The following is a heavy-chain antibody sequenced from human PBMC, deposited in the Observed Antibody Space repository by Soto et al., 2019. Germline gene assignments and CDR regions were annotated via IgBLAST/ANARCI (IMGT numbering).Heavy chain of an antibody. CDR2: IYYSGST. CDR1: GGSIISGGYY. CDR3: ARDINSNCYLDY. D-gene: IGHD4-4*01. V-gene: IGHV4-31*03. Sequence: SETLSHTCTVSGGSIISGGYYWSWIRQHPGKGLEWIGYIYYSGSTYYNPSLKSRVTISVDTSKNQFSLKLSSVTAADTAVYYCARDINSNCYLDYWGQGTLVTVSS. J-gene: IGHJ4*02.